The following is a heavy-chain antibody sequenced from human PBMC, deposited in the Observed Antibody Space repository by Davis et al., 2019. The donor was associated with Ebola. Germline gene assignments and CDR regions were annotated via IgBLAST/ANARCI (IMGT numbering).Heavy chain of an antibody. J-gene: IGHJ4*02. Sequence: ASVKVSCKASGYTFTSYYMHWVRQAPGQGLEWMGIINPSGGSTSYAQKFQGRVTMTRETSTSTVYMELSSLRSEDTAVYYCASSGRGLWADYWGQGTLVTVSS. CDR2: INPSGGST. D-gene: IGHD2-15*01. CDR1: GYTFTSYY. V-gene: IGHV1-46*03. CDR3: ASSGRGLWADY.